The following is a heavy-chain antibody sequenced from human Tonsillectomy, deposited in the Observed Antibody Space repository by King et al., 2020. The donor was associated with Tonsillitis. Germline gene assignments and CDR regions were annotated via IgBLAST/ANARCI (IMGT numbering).Heavy chain of an antibody. Sequence: VQLVESGAEVKKPGESLRISCKGSGYSFTSYWISWVRQMPGKGLEWMGRIDPSDSYTNYSPSFQGHVTISADKSISTAYLQWSSLKASDTAMYYCARRKLVHDGSGSYAFDIWGQGTMVTVSS. V-gene: IGHV5-10-1*03. CDR1: GYSFTSYW. CDR3: ARRKLVHDGSGSYAFDI. J-gene: IGHJ3*02. CDR2: IDPSDSYT. D-gene: IGHD3-10*01.